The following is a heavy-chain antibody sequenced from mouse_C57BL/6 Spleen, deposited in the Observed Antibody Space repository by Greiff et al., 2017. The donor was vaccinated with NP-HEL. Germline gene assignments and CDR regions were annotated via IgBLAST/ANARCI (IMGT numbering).Heavy chain of an antibody. CDR1: GFTFTDYY. Sequence: EVNVVESGGGLVQPGGSLSLSCAASGFTFTDYYMSWVRQPPGKALEWLGFIRNKANGYTTEYSASVKGRFTISRDNSQSILYLQMNALRAEDSATYYCASLGVYWYFDVWGTGTTVTVSS. CDR2: IRNKANGYTT. V-gene: IGHV7-3*01. J-gene: IGHJ1*03. CDR3: ASLGVYWYFDV. D-gene: IGHD3-1*01.